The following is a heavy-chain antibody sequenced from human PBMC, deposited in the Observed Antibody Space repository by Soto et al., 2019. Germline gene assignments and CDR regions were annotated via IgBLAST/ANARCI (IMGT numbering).Heavy chain of an antibody. CDR2: IIPILGIA. J-gene: IGHJ4*02. V-gene: IGHV1-69*02. Sequence: QVQLVQSGAEVKKPGSSVKVSCKASGGTFSSYPISWVRQAPGQGLEWMGRIIPILGIANYAQKFQGRVTITADKSTSTAYMELSSLRSEDTAVYYCARGTEGIVVVPAAMDYWGQGTLVTVSS. CDR1: GGTFSSYP. D-gene: IGHD2-2*01. CDR3: ARGTEGIVVVPAAMDY.